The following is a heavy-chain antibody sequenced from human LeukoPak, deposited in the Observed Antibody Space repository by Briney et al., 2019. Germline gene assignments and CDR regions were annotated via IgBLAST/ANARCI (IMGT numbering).Heavy chain of an antibody. CDR1: GGSISSYY. CDR3: AREVRYGPIYYMDV. Sequence: SETLSLTCTVSGGSISSYYWSWIRQPAGKGLEWIGRIYTSGSTNYNPSLKSRVTMSVDTSKNQFSLKLSSVTAADTAVYYCAREVRYGPIYYMDVWGKGTTVTISS. V-gene: IGHV4-4*07. D-gene: IGHD3-9*01. J-gene: IGHJ6*03. CDR2: IYTSGST.